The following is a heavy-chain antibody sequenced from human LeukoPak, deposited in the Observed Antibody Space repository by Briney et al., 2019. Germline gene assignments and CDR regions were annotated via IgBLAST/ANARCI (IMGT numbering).Heavy chain of an antibody. V-gene: IGHV1-2*02. D-gene: IGHD5-24*01. Sequence: ASEKVSCKASGYTFTGYYMHWVRQAPGQGLEWMGWINPNSGGTNYAQKFQGRVTMTRDTSISTAYMELSRLRSDDTAVYYCAKAWEMATSSPLFDYWGQGTLVTVSS. CDR3: AKAWEMATSSPLFDY. CDR1: GYTFTGYY. J-gene: IGHJ4*02. CDR2: INPNSGGT.